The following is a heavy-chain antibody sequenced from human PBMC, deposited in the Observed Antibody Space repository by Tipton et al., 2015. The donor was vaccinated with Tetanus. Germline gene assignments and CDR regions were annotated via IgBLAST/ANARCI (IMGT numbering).Heavy chain of an antibody. Sequence: QVQLVQSGAEVKKPGASVKVSCKASGYTFTSYYMHWVRQAPGQGLEWMGIINPSGGSTSYAQKFQGRVTMTRDTSTSTVYMELSSLRSEDTAVYYCAREVGARVGATDAATALFDYWGQGTLVTVSS. V-gene: IGHV1-46*01. D-gene: IGHD1-26*01. J-gene: IGHJ4*02. CDR1: GYTFTSYY. CDR3: AREVGARVGATDAATALFDY. CDR2: INPSGGST.